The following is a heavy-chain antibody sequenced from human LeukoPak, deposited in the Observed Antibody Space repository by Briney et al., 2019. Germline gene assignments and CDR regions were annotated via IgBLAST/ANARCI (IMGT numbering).Heavy chain of an antibody. CDR1: GFTVSSSY. CDR2: IYSGGST. Sequence: GGSLRLSCTASGFTVSSSYMSWVRQAPGKGLEWVSVIYSGGSTYYADSVKGRVTVSRDNSKNTLYLQMNSLRAEDAAVYYCARPNSGWVFDYWGQGVLVTVSS. D-gene: IGHD6-19*01. CDR3: ARPNSGWVFDY. J-gene: IGHJ4*02. V-gene: IGHV3-66*04.